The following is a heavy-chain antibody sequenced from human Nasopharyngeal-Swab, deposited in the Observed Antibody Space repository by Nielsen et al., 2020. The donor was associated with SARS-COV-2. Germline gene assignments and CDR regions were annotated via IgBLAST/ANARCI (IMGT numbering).Heavy chain of an antibody. Sequence: ASVKVSCNAYGYTFISYGISWVRQAPGQGLEWMGWISAYNGHTNYAQNLQGRLTMTTDTSTSTAYMELRSLRSDDTAVYYCAKPIAVAGGYYYGMDVWGQGTTVTVSS. CDR1: GYTFISYG. V-gene: IGHV1-18*01. D-gene: IGHD6-19*01. CDR3: AKPIAVAGGYYYGMDV. CDR2: ISAYNGHT. J-gene: IGHJ6*02.